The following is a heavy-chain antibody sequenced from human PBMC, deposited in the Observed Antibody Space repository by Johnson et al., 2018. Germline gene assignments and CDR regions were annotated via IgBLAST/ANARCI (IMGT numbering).Heavy chain of an antibody. V-gene: IGHV4-61*01. Sequence: QVQLQESGPGLVKPSETLALTCTVSGGSVNSSNYYWSWIRQPPGKGLEWIAYIYYSGVTNYNPSLKSRVTISVDTSKNQFSLRLSSVTAADTAVYYCARMGYYDNGGYSSWGQGTLVTVSS. CDR2: IYYSGVT. J-gene: IGHJ4*02. CDR1: GGSVNSSNYY. CDR3: ARMGYYDNGGYSS. D-gene: IGHD3-22*01.